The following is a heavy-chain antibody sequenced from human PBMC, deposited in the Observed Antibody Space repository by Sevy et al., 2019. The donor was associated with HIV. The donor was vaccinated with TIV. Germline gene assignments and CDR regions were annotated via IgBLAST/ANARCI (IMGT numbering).Heavy chain of an antibody. D-gene: IGHD5-18*01. J-gene: IGHJ4*02. CDR3: ARVPRDTATGVSYFDY. CDR2: ISYDGSNK. CDR1: GFTFSSYA. Sequence: GGSLRLSCAASGFTFSSYAMHWARQAPGKGLEWVAVISYDGSNKYYADSVKGRFTISRDNSKNTLYLQMNSLRAEDTAVYYCARVPRDTATGVSYFDYWGQGTLVTVSS. V-gene: IGHV3-30-3*01.